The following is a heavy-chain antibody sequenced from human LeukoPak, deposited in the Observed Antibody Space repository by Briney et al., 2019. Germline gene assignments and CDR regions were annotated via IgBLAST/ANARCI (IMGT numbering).Heavy chain of an antibody. V-gene: IGHV4-38-2*02. CDR2: FYHGGST. CDR3: ASASGLNDAFDI. D-gene: IGHD6-19*01. Sequence: SETLSLTCTVSGGSISTGYYWDWIRQPPGKGLEWIGTFYHGGSTYYNPSLKSRVTISIDTSKNQFSLKVKSVTAADTAVYYCASASGLNDAFDIWGQGTMVIVSS. J-gene: IGHJ3*02. CDR1: GGSISTGYY.